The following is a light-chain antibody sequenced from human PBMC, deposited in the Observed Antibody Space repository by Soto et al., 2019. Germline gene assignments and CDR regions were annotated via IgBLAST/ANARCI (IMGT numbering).Light chain of an antibody. Sequence: DIQLTQSPSFLSASVGDRVTISCRASQGISDYLAWYQQKPGKAPKLLIYGASTLQSGVPSRFSGSASGTEFTLTISSLQPEDFATYLCQQFNAYPLTLGGWTKLEIK. V-gene: IGKV1-9*01. CDR2: GAS. CDR1: QGISDY. J-gene: IGKJ4*01. CDR3: QQFNAYPLT.